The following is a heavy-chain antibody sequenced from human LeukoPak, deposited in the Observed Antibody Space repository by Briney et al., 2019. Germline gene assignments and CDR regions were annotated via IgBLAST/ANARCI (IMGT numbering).Heavy chain of an antibody. J-gene: IGHJ4*02. Sequence: GGSLRLSCAASGFTFSSHSMNWVRQAPGKGLEWVSSFGTRSSSIYYADSVKGRFTISRDNARNSLYLQMNSLKAEDTAVYYCARERDEGFDYWGQGTLVTVSS. V-gene: IGHV3-21*01. CDR2: FGTRSSSI. D-gene: IGHD5-24*01. CDR1: GFTFSSHS. CDR3: ARERDEGFDY.